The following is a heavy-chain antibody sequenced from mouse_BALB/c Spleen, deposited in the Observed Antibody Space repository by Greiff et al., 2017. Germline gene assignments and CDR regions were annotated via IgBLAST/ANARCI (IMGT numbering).Heavy chain of an antibody. D-gene: IGHD2-14*01. Sequence: QSGPGLVKPSQSLSLTCTVTGYSITSDYAWNWIRQFPGNKLEWMGYISYSGSTSYNPSLKSRISITRDTSKNQFFLQLNSVTTEDTATYYCARSGYRYDVDAMDYWGQGTSVTVSS. CDR1: GYSITSDYA. CDR3: ARSGYRYDVDAMDY. CDR2: ISYSGST. J-gene: IGHJ4*01. V-gene: IGHV3-2*02.